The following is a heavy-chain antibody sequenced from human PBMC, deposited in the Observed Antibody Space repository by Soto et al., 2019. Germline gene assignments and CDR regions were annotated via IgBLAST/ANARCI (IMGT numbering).Heavy chain of an antibody. CDR2: ISAYNGKT. CDR1: GYTFTSYG. V-gene: IGHV1-18*01. CDR3: ARDVRIRVRPRSEGVVFDYGMDV. Sequence: QVQLVQSGAEVKKPGASVKVSCKASGYTFTSYGISWVRQAPGQGLEWMGWISAYNGKTNYAQKLQGRVTMTTETSTSTAYMELRSLRSDDTAVYYCARDVRIRVRPRSEGVVFDYGMDVWGQGTTVTVSS. J-gene: IGHJ6*02. D-gene: IGHD3-3*01.